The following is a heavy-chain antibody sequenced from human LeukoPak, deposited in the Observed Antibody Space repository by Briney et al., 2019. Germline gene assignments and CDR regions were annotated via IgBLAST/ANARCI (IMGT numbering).Heavy chain of an antibody. CDR1: GGSISSYY. J-gene: IGHJ5*02. Sequence: SETLSLTCTVSGGSISSYYWSWIRQPPGKGVEWIGYIYYSGSTNYNPSLKSRVTISVDTSKNQFSLKLSSVTAADTAVYYCARATYGSGIINWFDPWGQGTLVTVSS. D-gene: IGHD3-10*01. CDR2: IYYSGST. CDR3: ARATYGSGIINWFDP. V-gene: IGHV4-59*01.